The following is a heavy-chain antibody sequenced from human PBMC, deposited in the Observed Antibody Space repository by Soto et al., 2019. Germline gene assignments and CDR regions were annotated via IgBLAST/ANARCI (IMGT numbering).Heavy chain of an antibody. J-gene: IGHJ6*02. V-gene: IGHV1-2*02. Sequence: ASVKVSCKASGYTFTGYYMHWVRQAPGQGLEWMGWINPNSGGTNYAQKLQGRVTMTTDTSTSTAYMELRSLRSDDTAVYYCARNYGSGLGYGMDVWGQGTTVTVSS. CDR3: ARNYGSGLGYGMDV. CDR1: GYTFTGYY. CDR2: INPNSGGT. D-gene: IGHD3-10*01.